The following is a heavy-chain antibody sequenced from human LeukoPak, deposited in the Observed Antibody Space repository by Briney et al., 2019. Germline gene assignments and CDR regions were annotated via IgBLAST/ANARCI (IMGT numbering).Heavy chain of an antibody. V-gene: IGHV4-38-2*02. Sequence: PSETLSLTCKVSGYPIGLDYYWVWIRQAPGRGLQWIGGFHRGRIQYNSALKSRVTISIDPSKNQFSLRMWPVTAADTAFYFCARAPSSYESGNGYPNLGWLDPWGQGALVTVSS. CDR2: FHRGRI. D-gene: IGHD5-24*01. J-gene: IGHJ5*02. CDR3: ARAPSSYESGNGYPNLGWLDP. CDR1: GYPIGLDYY.